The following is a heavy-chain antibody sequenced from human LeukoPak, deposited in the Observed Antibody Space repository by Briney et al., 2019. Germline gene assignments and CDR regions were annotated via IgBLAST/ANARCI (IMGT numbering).Heavy chain of an antibody. CDR3: ATGYSSTWYYSDY. CDR1: GDSISSDY. CDR2: IYHSGST. D-gene: IGHD6-13*01. J-gene: IGHJ4*02. V-gene: IGHV4-59*01. Sequence: PSGTLSLTCTVSGDSISSDYWSWIRQPPGKGLEWIGYIYHSGSTNYNPSLKSRVTISADTSKDQFSLKLASVTAADTPVYYRATGYSSTWYYSDYWGQGTLVTVSS.